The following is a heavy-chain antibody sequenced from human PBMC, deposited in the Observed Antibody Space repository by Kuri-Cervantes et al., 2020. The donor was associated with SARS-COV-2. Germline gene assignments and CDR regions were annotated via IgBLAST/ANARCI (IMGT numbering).Heavy chain of an antibody. CDR1: GFTFSSYA. J-gene: IGHJ4*02. V-gene: IGHV3-15*01. Sequence: ETLSLTCAASGFTFSSYAMSWVRQAPGKGLEWVGRIKSKTDGGTTDYAAPVKGRFTISRDDSKNTLYLQMNSLKTEDTAVYYCTTRPLITIFGVVTVGGDYFDYWGQGTLVTVSS. CDR2: IKSKTDGGTT. D-gene: IGHD3-3*01. CDR3: TTRPLITIFGVVTVGGDYFDY.